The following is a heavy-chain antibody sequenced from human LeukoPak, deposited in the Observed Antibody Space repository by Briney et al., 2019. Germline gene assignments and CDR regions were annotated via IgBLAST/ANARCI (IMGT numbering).Heavy chain of an antibody. Sequence: GGSLRLSCAASGFTFSSYAMSWVRRAPGKGLEWVSAISGSGGSTYYADSVKGRFTISRDNSKNTLYLQMNSLRAEDTAVYYCASDSGYDPIVYWGQGNLVTVSS. J-gene: IGHJ4*02. D-gene: IGHD5-12*01. V-gene: IGHV3-23*01. CDR1: GFTFSSYA. CDR2: ISGSGGST. CDR3: ASDSGYDPIVY.